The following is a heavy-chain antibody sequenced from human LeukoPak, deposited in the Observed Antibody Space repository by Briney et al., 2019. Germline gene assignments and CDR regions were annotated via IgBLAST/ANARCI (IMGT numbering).Heavy chain of an antibody. J-gene: IGHJ6*02. CDR3: ARERPTYSPYGMDV. CDR2: ISVYNGNT. CDR1: GYTFTSYG. V-gene: IGHV1-18*01. Sequence: GASVKVSCKASGYTFTSYGITWVRQAPGQGLEWMGWISVYNGNTNYAQKLQGRVTMTTDTSTSTAYMELRSLRSDDTAVYYCARERPTYSPYGMDVWGQGTTVTVSS. D-gene: IGHD2-21*01.